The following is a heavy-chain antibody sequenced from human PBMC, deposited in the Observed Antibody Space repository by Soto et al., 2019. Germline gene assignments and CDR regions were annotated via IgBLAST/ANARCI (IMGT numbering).Heavy chain of an antibody. CDR1: GGTFSSYA. CDR2: IIPIFGTA. CDR3: ARGGRLRSSSWYGGNYYFDY. D-gene: IGHD6-13*01. V-gene: IGHV1-69*13. Sequence: GASVKVSCKASGGTFSSYAISWVRQAPGQGLEWMGGIIPIFGTANYAQKFQGRVTITAGESTSTAYMELSSLRSEDTAVYYCARGGRLRSSSWYGGNYYFDYWGQGTLVTVSS. J-gene: IGHJ4*02.